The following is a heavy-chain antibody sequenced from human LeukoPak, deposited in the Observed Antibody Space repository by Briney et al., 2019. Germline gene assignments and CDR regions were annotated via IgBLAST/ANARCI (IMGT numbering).Heavy chain of an antibody. CDR2: ISGSGGST. V-gene: IGHV3-23*01. D-gene: IGHD7-27*01. J-gene: IGHJ4*02. CDR3: AKDSIGLTGWTFDY. CDR1: GFTFSSYA. Sequence: PGGALRLSCAASGFTFSSYAMSWVRQAPGKGLEWVSAISGSGGSTYYADSVKGRFTISRDNSKNTLYLQMNSVRAEDTAVYYCAKDSIGLTGWTFDYWGQGTLVTVSS.